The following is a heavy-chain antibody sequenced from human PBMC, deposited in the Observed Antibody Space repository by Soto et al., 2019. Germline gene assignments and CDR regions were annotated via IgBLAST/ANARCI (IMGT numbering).Heavy chain of an antibody. CDR3: ARVVSGSYLSNFDY. D-gene: IGHD1-26*01. Sequence: PSETLSLTCTDSRGSIRSYYWSRHRQPPGKGLEWFGYIYYSGSTNYNPSLKSRVTISVDTSKNQFSLRLSSVTAADTVVYYCARVVSGSYLSNFDYWGQGTLVTVSS. CDR2: IYYSGST. J-gene: IGHJ4*02. V-gene: IGHV4-59*01. CDR1: RGSIRSYY.